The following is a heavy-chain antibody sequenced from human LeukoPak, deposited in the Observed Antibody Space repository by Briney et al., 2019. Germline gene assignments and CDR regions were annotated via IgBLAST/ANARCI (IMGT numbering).Heavy chain of an antibody. CDR3: ARSFRSWFGYPRGFLDY. V-gene: IGHV4-39*01. D-gene: IGHD3-10*01. CDR2: IYYSGST. CDR1: GGSISSSSYY. Sequence: PSETLSRTCTVSGGSISSSSYYWRWIRQPPGKGLEWIGSIYYSGSTYYNPSLKSRVTISVDTSKNQFSLKLSSVTAADTAVYYCARSFRSWFGYPRGFLDYWGQGTLVTVSS. J-gene: IGHJ4*02.